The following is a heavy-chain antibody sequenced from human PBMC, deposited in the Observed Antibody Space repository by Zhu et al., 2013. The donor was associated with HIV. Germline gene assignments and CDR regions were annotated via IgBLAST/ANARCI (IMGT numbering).Heavy chain of an antibody. CDR3: ARDAGYDFWSGYYDY. D-gene: IGHD3-3*01. CDR1: DTPSPAT. Sequence: QVQLVQSGAEWRAWGLTEVSCKAADTPSPATICTGVRQAPGQGPEWMGWINPKSGGTNYAQKFQGRVTMTRDTSISTAYMELSRLRSDDTAVYYCARDAGYDFWSGYYDYWGQGTLVTVSS. J-gene: IGHJ4*02. V-gene: IGHV1-2*02. CDR2: INPKSGGT.